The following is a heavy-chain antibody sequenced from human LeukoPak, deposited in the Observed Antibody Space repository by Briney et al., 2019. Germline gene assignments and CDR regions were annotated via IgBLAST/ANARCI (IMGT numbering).Heavy chain of an antibody. CDR2: IYYSGST. V-gene: IGHV4-59*01. Sequence: PSETLSLTCTVSGGSISSYYWSWIRQPPGKGLEWIGYIYYSGSTNYNPSLKSRVAISVDTSKNQFSLKLSSVTAADTAVYYCARSGGSGSSRYYYYYYGMDVRGQGTTVTVSS. D-gene: IGHD3-10*01. CDR1: GGSISSYY. J-gene: IGHJ6*02. CDR3: ARSGGSGSSRYYYYYYGMDV.